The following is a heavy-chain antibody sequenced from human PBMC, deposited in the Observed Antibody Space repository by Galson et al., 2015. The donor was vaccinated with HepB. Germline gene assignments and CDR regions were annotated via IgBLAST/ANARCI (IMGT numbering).Heavy chain of an antibody. CDR1: GSTFTSYA. Sequence: SVTVSCKASGSTFTSYAMNWVRQAPGQGLEWMGWIDTNTGNPTYGQGFTGRFVFSLDTSVSTAYLQISSLKAEDTAVYYCARDAALVRGIRYAFDMWGQGTMVTVSS. CDR3: ARDAALVRGIRYAFDM. D-gene: IGHD3-10*01. J-gene: IGHJ3*02. CDR2: IDTNTGNP. V-gene: IGHV7-4-1*02.